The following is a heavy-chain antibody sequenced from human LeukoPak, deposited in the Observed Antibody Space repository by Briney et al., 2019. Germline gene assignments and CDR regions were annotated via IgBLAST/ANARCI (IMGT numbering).Heavy chain of an antibody. CDR1: GYRFTSYW. D-gene: IGHD3-10*01. CDR3: ARDGGDYFDY. V-gene: IGHV5-51*01. CDR2: FYPRDSDT. J-gene: IGHJ4*02. Sequence: RGESPKISCKGSGYRFTSYWIGWVRQMPGKGLEWMGIFYPRDSDTRYSPSFQGQVSISADKSITTAYLQWSSLKASDTAIYYCARDGGDYFDYWGQGTLVTVSS.